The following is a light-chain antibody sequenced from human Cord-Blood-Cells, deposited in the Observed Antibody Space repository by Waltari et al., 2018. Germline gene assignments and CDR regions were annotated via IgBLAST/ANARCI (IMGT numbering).Light chain of an antibody. CDR1: IRGVCGYNY. Sequence: QSALTPHASVSGSPGTSLTPSRPGNIRGVCGYNYAALYQQHPGKAPKLMIYDVSNRPSGVSNRFSGSKSGNTASLTISGLQAEDEADYYCSSYTSSSTLNYVFGTGTKVTVL. J-gene: IGLJ1*01. CDR3: SSYTSSSTLNYV. CDR2: DVS. V-gene: IGLV2-14*01.